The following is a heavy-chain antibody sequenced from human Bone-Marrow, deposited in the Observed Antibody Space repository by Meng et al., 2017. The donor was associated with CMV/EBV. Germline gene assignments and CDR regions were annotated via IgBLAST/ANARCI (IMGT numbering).Heavy chain of an antibody. CDR1: YS. V-gene: IGHV1-18*01. CDR2: ISAYNGNT. Sequence: YSIHWVRQAPGQGLEWMGWISAYNGNTNYAQKLQGRVTMTTDTSTSTAYMELRSLRSDDTAVYYCASYSAGYCSSTSCYWNYYYGMDVWGQGTTVTVSS. D-gene: IGHD2-2*01. J-gene: IGHJ6*02. CDR3: ASYSAGYCSSTSCYWNYYYGMDV.